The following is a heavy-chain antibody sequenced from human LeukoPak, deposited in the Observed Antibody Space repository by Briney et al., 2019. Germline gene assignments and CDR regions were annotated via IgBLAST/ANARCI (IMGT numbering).Heavy chain of an antibody. J-gene: IGHJ4*02. Sequence: SETLSLTCTVSGGSISSSSYYWGWIRQPPVKGLEWIGSIYYSGSTYYNPSLKSRVTISVDTSKNQFSLKPSSVTAADTAVYYCARHISYDSSGPPDYWGQGTLVTVSS. CDR3: ARHISYDSSGPPDY. D-gene: IGHD3-22*01. CDR2: IYYSGST. CDR1: GGSISSSSYY. V-gene: IGHV4-39*01.